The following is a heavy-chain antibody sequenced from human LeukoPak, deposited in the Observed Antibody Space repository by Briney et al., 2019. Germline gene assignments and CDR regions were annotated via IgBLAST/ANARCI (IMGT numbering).Heavy chain of an antibody. Sequence: GASVKVSCKDSGYTFTSYAMHWVRQAPGQRLEWMGWINAGYGNTKYSQKFQGRVTITRDTSASTAYMELSSLRSEDTAVYYCAREGYYDSSGYYYGDEWYYFDYWGQGTLVTVSS. CDR2: INAGYGNT. CDR3: AREGYYDSSGYYYGDEWYYFDY. D-gene: IGHD3-22*01. V-gene: IGHV1-3*01. J-gene: IGHJ4*02. CDR1: GYTFTSYA.